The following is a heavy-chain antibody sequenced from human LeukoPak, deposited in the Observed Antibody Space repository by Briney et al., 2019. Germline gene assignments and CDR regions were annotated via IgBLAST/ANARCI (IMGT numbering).Heavy chain of an antibody. D-gene: IGHD3-9*01. CDR1: GGTFSSYA. CDR3: ARLNILTGPYYFDY. J-gene: IGHJ4*02. V-gene: IGHV1-2*02. CDR2: INPNSGGT. Sequence: ASVKVSCKASGGTFSSYAISWVRQAPGQGLEWMGWINPNSGGTNYAQKFQGRVTMTRDTSISTAYMELSRLRSDDTAVYYCARLNILTGPYYFDYWGQGTLVTVSS.